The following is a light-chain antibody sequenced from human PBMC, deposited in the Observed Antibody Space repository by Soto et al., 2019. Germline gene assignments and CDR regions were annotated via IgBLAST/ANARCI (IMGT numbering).Light chain of an antibody. V-gene: IGLV2-14*01. CDR1: SSDIGDYNY. CDR3: SSYTSSSTLWV. Sequence: QSVLTQPASVSESPGQSITISCTGTSSDIGDYNYVSWYQQHPGKAPKLMIYEVSNRPSGVSNRFSGSKSGNTASLTISGLQAQDEADYYCSSYTSSSTLWVFGGGTKLTVL. CDR2: EVS. J-gene: IGLJ3*02.